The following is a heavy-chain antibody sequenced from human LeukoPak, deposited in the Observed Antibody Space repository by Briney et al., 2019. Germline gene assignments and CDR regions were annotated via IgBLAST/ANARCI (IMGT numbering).Heavy chain of an antibody. CDR2: IQYDGSNK. V-gene: IGHV3-30*02. Sequence: PGGSLRLPCAASGFTFSSYGMHWVRQAPGKGLEWVAFIQYDGSNKYYVDSVKGRFTISRDNSKNTLDLQMNSLRVEDTAVYYRAKDARSEWLRSFDYWGQGTLVTVSS. D-gene: IGHD5-12*01. J-gene: IGHJ4*02. CDR1: GFTFSSYG. CDR3: AKDARSEWLRSFDY.